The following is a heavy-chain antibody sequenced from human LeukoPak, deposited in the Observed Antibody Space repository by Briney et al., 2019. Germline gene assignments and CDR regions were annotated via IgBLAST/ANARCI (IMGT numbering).Heavy chain of an antibody. CDR3: ARDSSGWNNWFDP. V-gene: IGHV3-11*04. Sequence: TGGSLRLSCAASGFTFSDYYMSWIRQAPGKGLEWVSYISSSGSTIYYADSVKGRFTISRDDAKNSLYLQMNSLRAEDTAVYYCARDSSGWNNWFDPWGQGTLVTVSS. CDR1: GFTFSDYY. J-gene: IGHJ5*02. D-gene: IGHD6-19*01. CDR2: ISSSGSTI.